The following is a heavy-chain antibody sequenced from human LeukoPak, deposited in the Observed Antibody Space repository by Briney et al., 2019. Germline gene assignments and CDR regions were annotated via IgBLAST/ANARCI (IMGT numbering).Heavy chain of an antibody. V-gene: IGHV3-33*01. CDR2: IWYDGSNE. Sequence: GTSLRLSCAASGFTFSSYGMHWVRQAPGKGLEWAAVIWYDGSNEYYADSVKGRFTISRDNSKNTLYLQMNSLRADDTAVYYCARHLHYYGSGNYYYYFYAMDVWGQGTTVTVSS. D-gene: IGHD3-10*01. J-gene: IGHJ6*02. CDR1: GFTFSSYG. CDR3: ARHLHYYGSGNYYYYFYAMDV.